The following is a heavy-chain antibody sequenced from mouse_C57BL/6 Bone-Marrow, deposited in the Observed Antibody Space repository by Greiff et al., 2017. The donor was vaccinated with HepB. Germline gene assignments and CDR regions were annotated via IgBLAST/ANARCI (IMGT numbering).Heavy chain of an antibody. V-gene: IGHV5-4*03. CDR2: ISDGGSYT. J-gene: IGHJ4*01. Sequence: EVKVVESGGGLVKPGGSLKLSCAASGFTFSSYAMSWVRQTPEKRLEWVATISDGGSYTYYPDNVKGRFTISRDNAKNNLYLQMSHLKSEDTAMYYCARGDYYGYYYAMDDWGRGTSVTVSS. CDR1: GFTFSSYA. D-gene: IGHD1-1*01. CDR3: ARGDYYGYYYAMDD.